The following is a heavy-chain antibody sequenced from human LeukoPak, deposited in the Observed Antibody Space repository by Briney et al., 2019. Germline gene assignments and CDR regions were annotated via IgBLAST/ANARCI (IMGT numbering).Heavy chain of an antibody. V-gene: IGHV3-23*01. CDR1: GFTFSSYG. CDR3: AKAPLNHYYGSGSYLYYFDY. CDR2: ISGSGDST. Sequence: GGTLRLSCAASGFTFSSYGMSWVCQAPGKGLEWVSAISGSGDSTYYADSVKGRFTISRDNSKNTLYLQMNSLRAEDTAVYYCAKAPLNHYYGSGSYLYYFDYWGQGTLVTVSS. J-gene: IGHJ4*02. D-gene: IGHD3-10*01.